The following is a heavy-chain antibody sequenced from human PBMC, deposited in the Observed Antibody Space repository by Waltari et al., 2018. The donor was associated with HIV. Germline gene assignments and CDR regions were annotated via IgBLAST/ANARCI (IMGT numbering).Heavy chain of an antibody. CDR1: GFTFSSYS. V-gene: IGHV3-21*01. CDR3: ARVGSYRDAFDI. D-gene: IGHD1-26*01. J-gene: IGHJ3*02. Sequence: EVQLVESGGGLVKPGGSLRLSCAASGFTFSSYSMNWVRQAPGKGLEWVSSISSSSSYIYYADSVKGRFTISRDNAKNSLYLQMNSLRAEDTAVYYCARVGSYRDAFDIWGQGTMVTVSS. CDR2: ISSSSSYI.